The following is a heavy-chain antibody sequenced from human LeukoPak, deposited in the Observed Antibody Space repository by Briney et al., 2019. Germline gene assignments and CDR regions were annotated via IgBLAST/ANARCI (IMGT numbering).Heavy chain of an antibody. CDR2: IYSCGRT. CDR3: AKEGTPQVSTWYDL. J-gene: IGHJ5*02. Sequence: GGSLRLSCAASGFTDSNSYMSWVRQAPGKGLEWVSVIYSCGRTDYADSVKGRFIISRDNPRNTLYLQMNILRTEDTAVYYCAKEGTPQVSTWYDLWGQGAQVIVSS. D-gene: IGHD3-10*01. CDR1: GFTDSNSY. V-gene: IGHV3-66*03.